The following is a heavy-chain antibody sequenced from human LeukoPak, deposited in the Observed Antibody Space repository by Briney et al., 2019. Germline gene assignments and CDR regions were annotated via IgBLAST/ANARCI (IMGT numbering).Heavy chain of an antibody. V-gene: IGHV3-23*01. Sequence: GGSLRLSCAASGFTFSSYAMTWVRQAPGKGLEWVSSISSSGGATYYADSVKGRFTISRDNSKNTLYLQMNSLRAGDTALYYCAKDPDGSGPNFDYWGQGTLVTVSS. CDR1: GFTFSSYA. D-gene: IGHD3-10*01. CDR2: ISSSGGAT. J-gene: IGHJ4*02. CDR3: AKDPDGSGPNFDY.